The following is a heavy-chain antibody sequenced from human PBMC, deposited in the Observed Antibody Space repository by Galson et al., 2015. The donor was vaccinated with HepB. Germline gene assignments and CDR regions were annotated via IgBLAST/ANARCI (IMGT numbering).Heavy chain of an antibody. D-gene: IGHD4-17*01. CDR2: ISYDGSNK. CDR3: AREVYGDYPTGWFDP. CDR1: GFTFSSYA. J-gene: IGHJ5*02. V-gene: IGHV3-30-3*01. Sequence: SLRLSCAASGFTFSSYAMHWVRQAPGKGLEWVAVISYDGSNKYYADSVEGRFTISRDNSKNTLSLQMNSLRTEDTAVYYCAREVYGDYPTGWFDPWGQGTLVTVSS.